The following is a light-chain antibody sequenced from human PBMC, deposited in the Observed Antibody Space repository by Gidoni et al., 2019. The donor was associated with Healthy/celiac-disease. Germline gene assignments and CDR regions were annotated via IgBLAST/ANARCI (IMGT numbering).Light chain of an antibody. J-gene: IGKJ3*01. CDR2: DAS. Sequence: DTQMTQSPSSLSASVGDRVTITCQASQDISNYLNWYQQKPGKAPKLLIYDASNLETGVPSRFSGSGSGTDFTFTISSLQPEDIATYYCQQYDNLPPGVTFXPXTKVDIK. V-gene: IGKV1-33*01. CDR1: QDISNY. CDR3: QQYDNLPPGVT.